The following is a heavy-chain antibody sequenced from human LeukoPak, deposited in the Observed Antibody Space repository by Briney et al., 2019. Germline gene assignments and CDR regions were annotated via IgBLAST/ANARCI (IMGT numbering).Heavy chain of an antibody. J-gene: IGHJ4*02. CDR2: IYYGGST. V-gene: IGHV4-39*07. CDR3: ARDSRRGDY. CDR1: GGSISRNSDY. Sequence: SETLSLTCTVSGGSISRNSDYWGWIRQPPGTGLEWIGSIYYGGSTYYNPSLKSRVTISVDTSKNQFSLKLSSVTAADTAVYYCARDSRRGDYWGQGTLVTVSS.